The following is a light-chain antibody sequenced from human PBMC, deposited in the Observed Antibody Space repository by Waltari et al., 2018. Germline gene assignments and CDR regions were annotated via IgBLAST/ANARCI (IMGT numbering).Light chain of an antibody. J-gene: IGKJ1*01. Sequence: EIVLTQSPGTLSLSPGERATLSCRASQSVSRTLAWYQQKPGQAPRLLIYDASSRATGIPDRFSGSGSGTDFSLTISRLEPEDFAVYYCQKYGTLSATFDQGP. CDR1: QSVSRT. CDR3: QKYGTLSAT. CDR2: DAS. V-gene: IGKV3-20*01.